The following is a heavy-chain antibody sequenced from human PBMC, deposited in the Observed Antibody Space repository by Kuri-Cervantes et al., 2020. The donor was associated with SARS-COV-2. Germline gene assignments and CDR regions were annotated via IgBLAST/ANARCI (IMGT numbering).Heavy chain of an antibody. CDR2: INHSGST. Sequence: ESLKISCAVYGGSFSGYYWSWIRQPPGKGLEWIGEINHSGSTNYNPSPKSRVTISVDTSTNQFFLNLTSVTAADTAVYYCARQGGYYGMDVWGQGTTVTVSS. J-gene: IGHJ6*02. D-gene: IGHD3-22*01. CDR3: ARQGGYYGMDV. CDR1: GGSFSGYY. V-gene: IGHV4-34*01.